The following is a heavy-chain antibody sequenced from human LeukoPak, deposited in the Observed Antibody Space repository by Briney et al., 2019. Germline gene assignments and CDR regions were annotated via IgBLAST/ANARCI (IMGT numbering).Heavy chain of an antibody. J-gene: IGHJ5*02. CDR2: IYHSGST. V-gene: IGHV4-30-2*01. CDR1: GGSISSGGYS. Sequence: PSETLSLTCAVSGGSISSGGYSWSWIRQPPGKGLEWIGYIYHSGSTYYNPSPKSRVTISVDRSKNQFSLKLSSVTAADTAVYYCARDSGSYSNWFDPWGQGTLVTVSS. CDR3: ARDSGSYSNWFDP. D-gene: IGHD3-10*01.